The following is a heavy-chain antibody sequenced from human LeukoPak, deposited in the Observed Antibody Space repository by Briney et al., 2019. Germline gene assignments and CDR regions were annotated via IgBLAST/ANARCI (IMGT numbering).Heavy chain of an antibody. Sequence: SETLSLTCTVSGGSDSSYYWSLIRQPAGKGLEWIGYIYYSGSTNYNPSLKSRVTISVDTSKNQFSLKLSSVTAADTAVYYCAGEVAAGLPIDYWGQGTLVTVSS. V-gene: IGHV4-59*02. D-gene: IGHD6-13*01. CDR3: AGEVAAGLPIDY. CDR1: GGSDSSYY. CDR2: IYYSGST. J-gene: IGHJ4*02.